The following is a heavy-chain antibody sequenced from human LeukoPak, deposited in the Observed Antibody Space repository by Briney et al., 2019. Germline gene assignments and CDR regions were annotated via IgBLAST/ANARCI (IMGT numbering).Heavy chain of an antibody. CDR3: ARVPSSGWHNWFDP. J-gene: IGHJ5*02. Sequence: GASVKVSCKASGYTFTSYYMHWVRQAPGQGLEWMGWISAYNGNTNYAQKLQGRVTMTTDTSTSTAYMELRSLRSDDTAVYYCARVPSSGWHNWFDPWGQGTLVTVSS. CDR1: GYTFTSYY. V-gene: IGHV1-18*04. D-gene: IGHD6-19*01. CDR2: ISAYNGNT.